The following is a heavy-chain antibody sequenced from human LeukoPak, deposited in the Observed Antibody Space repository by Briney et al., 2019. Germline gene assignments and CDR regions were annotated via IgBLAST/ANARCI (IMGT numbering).Heavy chain of an antibody. CDR2: ARNKANSHTT. V-gene: IGHV3-72*01. J-gene: IGHJ4*02. Sequence: GGSLRLSCVASGFTFSDYYMDWVRQAPGKGLEWVGRARNKANSHTTEYAASVKGRFIISRDDSESSLYLQMNSLKTEDTAVYFCARRGFSDSRGYYPDFDYWGRGTLVTVSS. D-gene: IGHD3-22*01. CDR1: GFTFSDYY. CDR3: ARRGFSDSRGYYPDFDY.